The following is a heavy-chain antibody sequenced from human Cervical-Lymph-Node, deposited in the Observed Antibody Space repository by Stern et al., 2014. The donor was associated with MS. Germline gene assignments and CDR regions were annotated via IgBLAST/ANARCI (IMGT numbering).Heavy chain of an antibody. CDR1: GGSISSYY. CDR2: IYYSGST. CDR3: AREGAGYCSGGSCYGLWYFDL. Sequence: QVQLVESGPGLVKPSETLSLTCTVSGGSISSYYWSWIRQPPGKGLEWIGYIYYSGSTNYNPSLKSRVTISVDTSKNQFSLKLSSVTAADTAVYYCAREGAGYCSGGSCYGLWYFDLWGRGTLVTVSS. V-gene: IGHV4-59*01. D-gene: IGHD2-15*01. J-gene: IGHJ2*01.